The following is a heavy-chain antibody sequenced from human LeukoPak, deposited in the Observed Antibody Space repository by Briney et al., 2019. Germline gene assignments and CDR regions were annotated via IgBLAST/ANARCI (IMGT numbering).Heavy chain of an antibody. CDR1: GFTFSSYW. D-gene: IGHD2-15*01. CDR3: ARRRDYSLDY. J-gene: IGHJ4*02. CDR2: INSDGSST. V-gene: IGHV3-74*01. Sequence: GGSLRLSCAASGFTFSSYWMYWVRQAPGKGLVWVSRINSDGSSTSYVDSVKGRFTISRDNAKNTLYLRMNSLRAEDTAVYYCARRRDYSLDYWGQGTLVTVSS.